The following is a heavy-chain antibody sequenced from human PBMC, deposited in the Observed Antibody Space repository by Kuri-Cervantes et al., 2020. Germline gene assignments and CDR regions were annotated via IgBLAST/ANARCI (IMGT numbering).Heavy chain of an antibody. V-gene: IGHV1-18*01. Sequence: ASVKVSCKASGYTFTSYGISWVRQAPGQGLEWMGWISAYNGNTNYAQKLQGRVTMTTDISTSTAYMELRSLRSDDTAVYYCARDENSSGRQTNWFDPWGQGTLVTV. CDR1: GYTFTSYG. J-gene: IGHJ5*02. CDR2: ISAYNGNT. CDR3: ARDENSSGRQTNWFDP. D-gene: IGHD6-19*01.